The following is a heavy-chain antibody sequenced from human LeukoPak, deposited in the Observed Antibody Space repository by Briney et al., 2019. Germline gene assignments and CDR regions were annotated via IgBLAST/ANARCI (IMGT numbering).Heavy chain of an antibody. Sequence: SETLSLTCTVSGGSIRSFYWSWIRQPPGKGLEWIGYIYYSGSTSYNPSLKSRVTISVDTSKNQFSLKLTSVTAADPAVYYCARGQGAVTPAWGQGTLVTVSS. D-gene: IGHD4-11*01. CDR3: ARGQGAVTPA. J-gene: IGHJ5*02. V-gene: IGHV4-59*01. CDR2: IYYSGST. CDR1: GGSIRSFY.